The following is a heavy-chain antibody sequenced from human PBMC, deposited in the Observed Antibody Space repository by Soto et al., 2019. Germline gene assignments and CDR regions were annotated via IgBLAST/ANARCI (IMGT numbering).Heavy chain of an antibody. D-gene: IGHD1-20*01. CDR3: ARHYNTGAFFDY. V-gene: IGHV4-39*01. CDR1: GASVSSSHY. CDR2: VSYSGSP. Sequence: QLQLQKSGPGLVKSSETLSLTCSVSGASVSSSHYWGWIRQPPGKGLEWIGSVSYSGSPYYSPSFKSRITISVDTSNNQFSLRVRSVTATDTAVYFCARHYNTGAFFDYWGQGKLVTVSS. J-gene: IGHJ4*02.